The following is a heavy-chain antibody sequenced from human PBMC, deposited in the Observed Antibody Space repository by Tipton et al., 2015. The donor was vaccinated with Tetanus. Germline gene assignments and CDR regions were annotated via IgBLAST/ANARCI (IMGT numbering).Heavy chain of an antibody. Sequence: SLRLSCAASGFTFXSYAXSWVRQAPGKGLEWVSAISGSGGSTYYADSVKGRFTISRDNSKNTLYLQMNSLRAEDTGVYYCAKPSPNYDFWSGYYLSFDYWGQGTLVTVSS. CDR2: ISGSGGST. V-gene: IGHV3-23*01. CDR1: GFTFXSYA. D-gene: IGHD3-3*01. J-gene: IGHJ4*02. CDR3: AKPSPNYDFWSGYYLSFDY.